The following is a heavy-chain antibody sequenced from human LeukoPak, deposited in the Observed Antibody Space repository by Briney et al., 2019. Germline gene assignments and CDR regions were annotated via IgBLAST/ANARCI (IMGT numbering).Heavy chain of an antibody. V-gene: IGHV3-48*03. CDR3: ARGRVTGDYVRDFDY. D-gene: IGHD4-17*01. CDR2: VSSSGGTI. CDR1: GFTFSTYE. J-gene: IGHJ4*02. Sequence: GGSLRLSCAASGFTFSTYEMNWDGQAQGKGLEWVSYVSSSGGTILYADSVKGRFTISRDNAKNSLYLQMNSLRAEDTAVYYCARGRVTGDYVRDFDYWGQGTLVTVSS.